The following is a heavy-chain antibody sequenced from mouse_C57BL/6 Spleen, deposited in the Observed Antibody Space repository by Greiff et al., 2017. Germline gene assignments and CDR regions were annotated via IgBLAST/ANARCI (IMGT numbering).Heavy chain of an antibody. D-gene: IGHD1-1*01. V-gene: IGHV10-3*01. CDR3: VRDYPDYYGSSYWYFDV. CDR1: GFTFNTYA. J-gene: IGHJ1*03. Sequence: EVQLVESGGGLVQPKGSLKLSCAASGFTFNTYAMHWVRQAPGKGLEWVARIRSKSSNYASYYADSVKDRFTISRDDSQSMLYLQMNNLKTEDTAMYYCVRDYPDYYGSSYWYFDVWGTGTTVTVSS. CDR2: IRSKSSNYAS.